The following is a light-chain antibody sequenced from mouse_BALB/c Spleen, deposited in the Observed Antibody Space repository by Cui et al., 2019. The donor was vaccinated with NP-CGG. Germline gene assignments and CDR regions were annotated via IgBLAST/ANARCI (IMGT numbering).Light chain of an antibody. CDR3: ALWYSNHWV. CDR1: TGAVTTNNY. Sequence: QAVVTQESALTTTPGETVKVTCRSSTGAVTTNNYANWIQEKPDHLFTGLIGGTNNRAPGVPARFSGSLIGDKAALTITGAQTEDEAIYFCALWYSNHWVFGGGTKLTVL. CDR2: GTN. J-gene: IGLJ1*01. V-gene: IGLV1*01.